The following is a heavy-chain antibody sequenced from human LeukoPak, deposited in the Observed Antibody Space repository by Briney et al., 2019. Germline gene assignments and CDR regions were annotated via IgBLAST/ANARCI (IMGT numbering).Heavy chain of an antibody. Sequence: SETLSLTCTVSGGSISSYYWSWIRQPPGKGLEWIGYIYNSGSTNYNPSLKSRVTISVDTSKNQFSLKLSSVTAADTAVYYCARGPYVYGSGSSGFDYWGQGTLVTVSS. J-gene: IGHJ4*02. CDR2: IYNSGST. CDR3: ARGPYVYGSGSSGFDY. CDR1: GGSISSYY. D-gene: IGHD3-10*01. V-gene: IGHV4-59*12.